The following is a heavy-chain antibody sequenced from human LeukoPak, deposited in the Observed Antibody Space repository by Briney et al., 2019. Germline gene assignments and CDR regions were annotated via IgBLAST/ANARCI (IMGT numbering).Heavy chain of an antibody. CDR2: ITSGGNT. CDR3: ARCRGYRDYDRPLDY. V-gene: IGHV3-53*01. D-gene: IGHD5-12*01. J-gene: IGHJ4*02. Sequence: GGSLRLSCAASGFTVSSNSMNWVRQAPGKGLEWVSVITSGGNTYYADSVKGGYTTSRDNSKNTLYVQMTSLRAEDTAIYDCARCRGYRDYDRPLDYWGQGTLVTVSS. CDR1: GFTVSSNS.